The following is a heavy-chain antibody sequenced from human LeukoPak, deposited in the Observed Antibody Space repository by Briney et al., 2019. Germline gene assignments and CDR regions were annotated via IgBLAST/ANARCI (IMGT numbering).Heavy chain of an antibody. J-gene: IGHJ3*02. V-gene: IGHV3-48*02. CDR1: GFTFSSYS. Sequence: GGSLRLSCAASGFTFSSYSMNWVRQAPGKGLEWVSYISSSSSTIYYADSVKSLFTISRDNAKNSLYLQMNSLRDEDTAVYYCARVMPLNYGDYKRGAFDIWGQGTMVTVSS. CDR3: ARVMPLNYGDYKRGAFDI. CDR2: ISSSSSTI. D-gene: IGHD4-17*01.